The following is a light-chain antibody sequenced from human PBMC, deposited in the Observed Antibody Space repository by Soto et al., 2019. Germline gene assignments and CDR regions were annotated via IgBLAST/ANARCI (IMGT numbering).Light chain of an antibody. Sequence: DIVLTQSPGTPSLSPGERATLSCRASQSVGRSYLAWYQQKPGQAPRLLISSVSKRATGIPDRFSGGGSGTDFTLTISRVEPEDFALYICQQYDGSPITFGQGTHWRL. V-gene: IGKV3-20*01. J-gene: IGKJ5*01. CDR3: QQYDGSPIT. CDR2: SVS. CDR1: QSVGRSY.